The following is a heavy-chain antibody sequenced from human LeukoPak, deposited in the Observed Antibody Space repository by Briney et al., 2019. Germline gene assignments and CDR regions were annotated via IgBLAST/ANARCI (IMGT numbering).Heavy chain of an antibody. J-gene: IGHJ6*03. D-gene: IGHD6-6*01. CDR2: ISWNSGSI. CDR3: AKDIASSYYYYYMDV. V-gene: IGHV3-9*03. CDR1: GFTFSSYA. Sequence: PGGSLRLSCAASGFTFSSYAMSCVRQAPGKGLEWVSGISWNSGSIGYADSVKGRFTNSRDNAKNSLYLQMNSLRAEDMALYYCAKDIASSYYYYYMDVWGKGTTVTVSS.